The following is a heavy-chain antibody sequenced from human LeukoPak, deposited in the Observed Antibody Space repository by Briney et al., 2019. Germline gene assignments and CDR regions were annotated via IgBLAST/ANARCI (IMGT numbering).Heavy chain of an antibody. CDR2: IYYSGST. Sequence: SETLSLTCTVSGGTISSYYWSWIRQPPGKGLEWIGYIYYSGSTNYNPSLKSRVTISVDTSKNQFSLKLSSVTAADTAVYYCARDSLDGYTSYFDYWGQGTLVTVSS. CDR3: ARDSLDGYTSYFDY. V-gene: IGHV4-59*01. D-gene: IGHD5-24*01. CDR1: GGTISSYY. J-gene: IGHJ4*02.